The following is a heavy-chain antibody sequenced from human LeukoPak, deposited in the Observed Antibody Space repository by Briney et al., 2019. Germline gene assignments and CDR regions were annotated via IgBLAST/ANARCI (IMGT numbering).Heavy chain of an antibody. CDR3: ARSSGRSPNRGYLDG. J-gene: IGHJ6*03. CDR2: INPSGGST. V-gene: IGHV1-46*01. D-gene: IGHD1-14*01. CDR1: GYTFT. Sequence: ASVKVSCKASGYTFTIHWVRQAPGQGLEWMGIINPSGGSTSYAQKFQGRVTMTRDTSTSTVYMELSSLRSEDTAVYYCARSSGRSPNRGYLDGWGKGTTVTVSS.